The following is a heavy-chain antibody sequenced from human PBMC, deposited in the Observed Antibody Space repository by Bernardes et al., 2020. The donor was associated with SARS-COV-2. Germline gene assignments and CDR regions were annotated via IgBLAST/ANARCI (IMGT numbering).Heavy chain of an antibody. CDR2: IKSDGSEK. CDR3: TRRVSIDY. CDR1: GFTFSTYW. V-gene: IGHV3-7*01. D-gene: IGHD6-13*01. J-gene: IGHJ4*02. Sequence: GGSLRLSRAASGFTFSTYWMSWVRQAPGKGLDWVASIKSDGSEKYYVDSVKGRFTISRDNAKSSVYLQMNNLKVEDTAVFYCTRRVSIDYWGQGALVTVSS.